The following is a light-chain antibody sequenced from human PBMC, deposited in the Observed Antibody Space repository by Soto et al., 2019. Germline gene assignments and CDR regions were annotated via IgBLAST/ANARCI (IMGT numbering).Light chain of an antibody. V-gene: IGLV2-14*01. Sequence: QSVLTQPASVSGSPGQSIGISCTGTSSDVDGYNYVSWYQQHPGKAPKLMVYDVSNRPSGVSNRFSGSKSGNTASLTISGLQAEDEADYYCSSYTSSSTYVFGTGTKVTVL. CDR1: SSDVDGYNY. CDR2: DVS. J-gene: IGLJ1*01. CDR3: SSYTSSSTYV.